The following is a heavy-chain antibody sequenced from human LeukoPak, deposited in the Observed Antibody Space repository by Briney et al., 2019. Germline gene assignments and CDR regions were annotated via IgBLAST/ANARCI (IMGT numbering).Heavy chain of an antibody. V-gene: IGHV1-69*13. J-gene: IGHJ4*02. CDR1: GGTFSSYA. CDR3: ARALGYCCSTSCYDFDY. CDR2: IIPIFGTA. Sequence: SVKVSCKASGGTFSSYAISWVRQAPGQGLEWMGGIIPIFGTANYAQKFQGRVTITADESTSTAYMELSSLRSEDTAVYYCARALGYCCSTSCYDFDYWGQGTLVTVSS. D-gene: IGHD2-2*01.